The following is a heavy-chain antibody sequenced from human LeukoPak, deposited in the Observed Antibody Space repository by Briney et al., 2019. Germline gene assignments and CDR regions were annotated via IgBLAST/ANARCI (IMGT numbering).Heavy chain of an antibody. D-gene: IGHD6-13*01. CDR1: GYSFISYW. CDR2: IYPGDSDT. CDR3: ARHRGSWSPDVFEI. J-gene: IGHJ3*02. Sequence: GESLKISCKGSGYSFISYWIGWVRQMPGKGLEWMGIIYPGDSDTRYSPSFQGQVTISADKSTSTAYLQWSSLKASDTAMYYCARHRGSWSPDVFEIWGQGTMVIVSS. V-gene: IGHV5-51*01.